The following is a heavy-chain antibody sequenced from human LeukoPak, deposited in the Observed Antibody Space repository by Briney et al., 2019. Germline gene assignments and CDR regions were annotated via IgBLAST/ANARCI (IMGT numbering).Heavy chain of an antibody. CDR1: GFTFRNCA. Sequence: GGSLRLSCAASGFTFRNCAMSWVRHAPGKGLEWVSGISGTGYNTYYADSVKGRFTISRDNSKNTLYLQMNSMGAEDEAVYYCAKHVSGSLFYFDYWGQRTLVTVSS. CDR2: ISGTGYNT. CDR3: AKHVSGSLFYFDY. V-gene: IGHV3-23*01. D-gene: IGHD3-10*01. J-gene: IGHJ4*02.